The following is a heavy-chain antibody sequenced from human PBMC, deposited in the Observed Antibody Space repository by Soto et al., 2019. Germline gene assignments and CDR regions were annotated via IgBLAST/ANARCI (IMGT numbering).Heavy chain of an antibody. CDR3: ARVPNYDFWSGYDSPLDAFDI. CDR2: INHSGST. Sequence: QVQLQQWGAGLLKPSETLSLTCAVYGGSFSGYYWSWIRQPPGKGLEWIGEINHSGSTNYSPSLKSRVTISVDTSKNQFSLKLSSVTAADTAVYYCARVPNYDFWSGYDSPLDAFDIWGQGTMVTVSS. V-gene: IGHV4-34*01. CDR1: GGSFSGYY. D-gene: IGHD3-3*01. J-gene: IGHJ3*02.